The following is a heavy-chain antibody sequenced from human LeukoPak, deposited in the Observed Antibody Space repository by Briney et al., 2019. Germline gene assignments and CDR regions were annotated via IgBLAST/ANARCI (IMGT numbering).Heavy chain of an antibody. V-gene: IGHV3-48*03. Sequence: GGSLRLSCAASGFTFSSYEMNWVRQAPGKGLEWVSYISSSGSTIYYADSVKGRFTISRDNAKNSLYLQMNSLRAEDTAVYYCARDSYYHDSSGYLGLFDYWGQGTLVTVSS. CDR2: ISSSGSTI. CDR3: ARDSYYHDSSGYLGLFDY. J-gene: IGHJ4*02. D-gene: IGHD3-22*01. CDR1: GFTFSSYE.